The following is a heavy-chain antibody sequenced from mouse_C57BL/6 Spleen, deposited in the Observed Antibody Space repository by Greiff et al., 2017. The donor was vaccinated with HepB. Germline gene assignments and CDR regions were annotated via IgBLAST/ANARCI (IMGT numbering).Heavy chain of an antibody. CDR2: INPNNGGT. CDR1: GYTFTDYN. CDR3: ARSERAYYYAMDY. J-gene: IGHJ4*01. V-gene: IGHV1-22*01. D-gene: IGHD3-3*01. Sequence: VQLKQSGPELVKPGASVKMSCKASGYTFTDYNMHWVKQSHGKSLEWIGYINPNNGGTSYNQKFKGKATLTVNKSSSTAYMELRSLTSEDSAVYYCARSERAYYYAMDYWGQGTSVTVSS.